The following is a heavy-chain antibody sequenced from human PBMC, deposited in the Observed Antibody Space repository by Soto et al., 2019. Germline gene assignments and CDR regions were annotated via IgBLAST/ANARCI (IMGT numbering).Heavy chain of an antibody. CDR3: VSGEGRNGHDTRFDY. CDR2: ISFNGIDK. Sequence: QMQLVESGGGVLQPGTCLKVSCVTSGVTFIDHGIHWVRQAPGKGLEWVADISFNGIDKWYQDSVEGRFIIFRDNFKGTAYLQMNGLTFEDTAMYYCVSGEGRNGHDTRFDYWGQATLVTVSS. D-gene: IGHD5-12*01. CDR1: GVTFIDHG. V-gene: IGHV3-30*03. J-gene: IGHJ4*02.